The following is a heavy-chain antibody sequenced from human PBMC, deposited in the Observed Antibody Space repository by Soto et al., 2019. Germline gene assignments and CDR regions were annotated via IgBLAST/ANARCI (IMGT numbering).Heavy chain of an antibody. CDR2: IKQDGSDK. Sequence: EVQLVESGGGLVQPGGSLRLSCVASGFTFSNYWMSWVRQAPGKGLEWVANIKQDGSDKYYEASVKGRFTFSRDNAKNSLNLQMNSLRAEDTAVYYCAKAPLGYCSGGSCYFYDYWGQGTLVTVSS. D-gene: IGHD2-15*01. J-gene: IGHJ4*02. CDR3: AKAPLGYCSGGSCYFYDY. CDR1: GFTFSNYW. V-gene: IGHV3-7*01.